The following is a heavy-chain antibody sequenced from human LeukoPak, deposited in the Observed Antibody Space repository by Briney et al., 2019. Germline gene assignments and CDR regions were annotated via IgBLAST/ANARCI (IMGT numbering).Heavy chain of an antibody. CDR1: GFTFSSYS. V-gene: IGHV3-48*04. D-gene: IGHD3-3*01. CDR2: ISSSSSTI. J-gene: IGHJ6*03. CDR3: ARGGWSGTVYHYYYMDV. Sequence: TGGSLRLSCAASGFTFSSYSMNWVRQAPGEGLEWVSYISSSSSTIYYADSVKGRFTISRDNAKNSLYLQMNSLRAEDTAVYYCARGGWSGTVYHYYYMDVWGKGTTVTVSS.